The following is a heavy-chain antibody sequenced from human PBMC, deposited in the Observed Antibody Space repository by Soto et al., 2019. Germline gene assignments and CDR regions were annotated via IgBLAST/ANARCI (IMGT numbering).Heavy chain of an antibody. J-gene: IGHJ4*02. Sequence: GGSLRLSCAASGFTFSGSAMHWVRQASGKGLEWVGRIRSKANSYATAYAASVKGRFTISREDSKNTAALQMNSLKTEETAVYYCTRGGYNWKYDLFDYWGQGTLFTVSS. CDR3: TRGGYNWKYDLFDY. D-gene: IGHD1-7*01. V-gene: IGHV3-73*01. CDR1: GFTFSGSA. CDR2: IRSKANSYAT.